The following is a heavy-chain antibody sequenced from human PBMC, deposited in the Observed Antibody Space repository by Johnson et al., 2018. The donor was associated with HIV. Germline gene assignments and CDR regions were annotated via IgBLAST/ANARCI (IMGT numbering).Heavy chain of an antibody. J-gene: IGHJ3*02. Sequence: VQLVESGGGVVRPGGSLRLSCAASGFTFADYGMSWVRQAPGKGLEWVSEIDTAGDTYHPGSVKGRFTTSRENAKTSLYLHMNSLRAGDTAVYYCARRSIRADGFDIWGQGTMVTVSS. CDR3: ARRSIRADGFDI. CDR2: IDTAGDT. V-gene: IGHV3-13*01. D-gene: IGHD4-11*01. CDR1: GFTFADYG.